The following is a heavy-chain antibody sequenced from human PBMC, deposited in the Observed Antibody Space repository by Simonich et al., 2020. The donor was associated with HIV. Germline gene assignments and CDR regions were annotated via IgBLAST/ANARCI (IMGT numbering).Heavy chain of an antibody. Sequence: EVQLVQSGAEVKNPGESLKISCKGSGYSFTSYWIGWVRQMSGKGLEWQGLIVPGDFATSERPAFQGLVTISADKSISPAYLQLSSLKASDTAMYYCAGLGLSVTDQYFQHWGQGTLVTVSS. CDR1: GYSFTSYW. D-gene: IGHD4-4*01. V-gene: IGHV5-51*01. CDR3: AGLGLSVTDQYFQH. CDR2: IVPGDFAT. J-gene: IGHJ1*01.